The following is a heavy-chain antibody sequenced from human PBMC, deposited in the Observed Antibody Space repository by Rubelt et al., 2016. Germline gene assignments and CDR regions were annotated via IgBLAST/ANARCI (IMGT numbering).Heavy chain of an antibody. CDR3: ARWDVDYLDY. CDR1: GGSISSGSYY. J-gene: IGHJ4*01. CDR2: IYYSGST. V-gene: IGHV4-61*01. Sequence: QLQLQESGPGLVKPSETLSLTCTVSGGSISSGSYYWGWIRQPPGKGLEWIGYIYYSGSTNYNPSLMSRVTMSVDTSKNQFSLRLSSVTAADTAVYYCARWDVDYLDYWGQGTLVTVSS. D-gene: IGHD1-26*01.